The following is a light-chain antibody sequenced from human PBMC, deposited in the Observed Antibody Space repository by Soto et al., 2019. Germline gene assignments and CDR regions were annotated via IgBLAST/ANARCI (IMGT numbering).Light chain of an antibody. V-gene: IGLV1-51*01. Sequence: QSVLTQPPSVSAAPGQRVTISCSGSSSNIGNDYVAWYQQLPGTAPKLLIFDDSARPSKIPDRFSGSKSGTSATLGITGLQTGDEADYYCATWDSSLSAVVFGGGTKLTVL. CDR1: SSNIGNDY. J-gene: IGLJ2*01. CDR2: DDS. CDR3: ATWDSSLSAVV.